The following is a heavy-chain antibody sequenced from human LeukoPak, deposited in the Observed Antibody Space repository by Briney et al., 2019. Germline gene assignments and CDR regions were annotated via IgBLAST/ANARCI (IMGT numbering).Heavy chain of an antibody. Sequence: PSETLSLTCTVSGGSISSSSYYWGWIRQPPGKGLEWIGSIYYSGSTYYNPSLKSRVTISVDTSKNQFSLKLSSVTAADTAVYYCARDRGDRAVYWYFDLWGRGTLVTVSS. CDR1: GGSISSSSYY. J-gene: IGHJ2*01. CDR3: ARDRGDRAVYWYFDL. CDR2: IYYSGST. V-gene: IGHV4-39*07. D-gene: IGHD2-21*02.